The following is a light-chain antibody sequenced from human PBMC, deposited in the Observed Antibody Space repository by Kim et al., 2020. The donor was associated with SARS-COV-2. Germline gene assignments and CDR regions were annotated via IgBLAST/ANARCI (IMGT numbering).Light chain of an antibody. CDR2: DAS. J-gene: IGKJ4*01. CDR1: QGVRDK. CDR3: QEYNNWPPVT. Sequence: IVMTQSPATLSVSPGESATLSCRASQGVRDKLAWYQQKPGQPPRLLIYDASTRATDIPARFSGSGSGTEFTLTISSLQSEDFALYFCQEYNNWPPVTFGGGNKVDIK. V-gene: IGKV3-15*01.